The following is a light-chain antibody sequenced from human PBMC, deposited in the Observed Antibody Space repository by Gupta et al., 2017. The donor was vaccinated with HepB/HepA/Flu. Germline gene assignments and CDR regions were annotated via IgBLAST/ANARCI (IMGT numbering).Light chain of an antibody. CDR2: DVH. V-gene: IGLV2-14*03. Sequence: QSDLTQPASVSGSPGQSLTMSCTGTHTDIGTYNYVSWYQQQSGKAPRLIIYDVHNRPSGVSNRFSGSKSGNTASLTVSGLQAEDEGDYYCSSYTTSETRVFGGGTKLTVL. CDR3: SSYTTSETRV. CDR1: HTDIGTYNY. J-gene: IGLJ2*01.